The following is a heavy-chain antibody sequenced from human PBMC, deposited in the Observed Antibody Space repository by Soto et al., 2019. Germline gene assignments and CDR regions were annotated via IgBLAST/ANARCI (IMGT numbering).Heavy chain of an antibody. V-gene: IGHV1-69*12. D-gene: IGHD2-15*01. CDR2: IIPIFGTA. J-gene: IGHJ5*02. CDR1: GGTFSSYA. Sequence: QVQLVQSGAEVKKPGSSVKVSCKASGGTFSSYAISWVRQAPGQGLEWMGGIIPIFGTANYAQKFQGRVTSTADESASTAERELSSLRSEDTDGYYWAREVVVAATGWVDPWGQGTLVTVSS. CDR3: AREVVVAATGWVDP.